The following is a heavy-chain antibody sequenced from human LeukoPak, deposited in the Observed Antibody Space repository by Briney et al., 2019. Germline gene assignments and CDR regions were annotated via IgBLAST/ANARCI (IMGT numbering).Heavy chain of an antibody. CDR2: INHSGST. J-gene: IGHJ6*02. D-gene: IGHD4-23*01. CDR1: GGSFSGYY. CDR3: ARGVTVAYYYYYYGMDV. Sequence: SETLSLTYAVYGGSFSGYYWSWIRQPPGKGLEWIGEINHSGSTNYNPSLKSRVTISVDTSKNQFSLKLSSVTAADTAVYYCARGVTVAYYYYYYGMDVWGQGTTVTVSS. V-gene: IGHV4-34*01.